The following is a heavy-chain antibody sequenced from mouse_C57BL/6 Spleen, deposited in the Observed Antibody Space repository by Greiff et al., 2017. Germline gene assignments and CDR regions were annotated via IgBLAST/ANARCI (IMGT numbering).Heavy chain of an antibody. CDR1: GFTFSDYG. Sequence: EVQVVESGGGLVKPGGSLKLSCAASGFTFSDYGMHWVRQAPEKGLEWVAYISSGSSTIYYADTVKGRFTISRDNAKNTLFLQMTSLRSEDTAMYYCARRSNYVGYFDVWGTGTTVTVSS. CDR3: ARRSNYVGYFDV. J-gene: IGHJ1*03. D-gene: IGHD2-5*01. CDR2: ISSGSSTI. V-gene: IGHV5-17*01.